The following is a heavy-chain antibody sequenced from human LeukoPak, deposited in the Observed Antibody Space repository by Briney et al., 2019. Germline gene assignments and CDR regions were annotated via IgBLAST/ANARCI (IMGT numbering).Heavy chain of an antibody. D-gene: IGHD6-19*01. Sequence: GGSLRLSCAASGFTFDDYGMSWVRQAPGKGLEWVANIKQDGSEKYYVDSVKGRFTISRDNAKNSLYLQMNSLRVEDTAVYYCARDRRQWLVKGFDYWGQGTLVTVSS. CDR1: GFTFDDYG. CDR3: ARDRRQWLVKGFDY. J-gene: IGHJ4*02. CDR2: IKQDGSEK. V-gene: IGHV3-7*01.